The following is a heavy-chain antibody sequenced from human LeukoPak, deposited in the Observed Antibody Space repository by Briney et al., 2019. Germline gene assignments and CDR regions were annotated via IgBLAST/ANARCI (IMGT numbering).Heavy chain of an antibody. V-gene: IGHV1-46*01. CDR3: ARSAGGVIGVVTPALSGTRPPYFYYYMDV. J-gene: IGHJ6*03. CDR1: GHTFTSYY. D-gene: IGHD2-2*01. Sequence: ASVNVSCKASGHTFTSYYIHWVRQAPGLGLEWMGIINPSGGSTNYAQKFRGRVTMARDTSTNTVYMELSSLRSEDTAVYYCARSAGGVIGVVTPALSGTRPPYFYYYMDVWGRGTTVTVSS. CDR2: INPSGGST.